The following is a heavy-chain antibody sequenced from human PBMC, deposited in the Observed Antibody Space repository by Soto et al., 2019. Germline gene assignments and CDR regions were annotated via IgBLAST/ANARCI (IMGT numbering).Heavy chain of an antibody. J-gene: IGHJ2*01. Sequence: RMGVSWIRQPPGKALEWLAHIFSNDEKSYRTSLKSRLTISKDTSKSQVVLTMTNMDPVDTATYYCFFFKAEDGIRANVPVSAVLLNRSSDL. V-gene: IGHV2-26*01. CDR3: FFFKAEDGIRANVPVSAVLLNRSSDL. CDR2: IFSNDEK. D-gene: IGHD1-26*01. CDR1: RMG.